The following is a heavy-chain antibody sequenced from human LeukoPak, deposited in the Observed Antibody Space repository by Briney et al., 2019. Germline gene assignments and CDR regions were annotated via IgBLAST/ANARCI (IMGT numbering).Heavy chain of an antibody. J-gene: IGHJ4*02. CDR1: GFTFSSYG. Sequence: GGSLRLSCAASGFTFSSYGMHWVRQAPGKGLEWVAVVSYDGGSKHYQDSVNGRFTISRDNSKNTLYLQMNSLRAEDTAVYYCAKEGFDSWGQGTLVTVSS. V-gene: IGHV3-30*18. CDR3: AKEGFDS. CDR2: VSYDGGSK.